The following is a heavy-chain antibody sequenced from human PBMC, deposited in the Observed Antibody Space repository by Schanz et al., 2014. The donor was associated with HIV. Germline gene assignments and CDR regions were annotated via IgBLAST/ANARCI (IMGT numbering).Heavy chain of an antibody. V-gene: IGHV3-23*04. D-gene: IGHD3-22*01. Sequence: VQLVESGGGVVQPGRSLRLSCAASGFTFSSYGMHWVRQAPGKGLEWVSSISGNGDSAYYADSVRGRFTISRDNSKNTLYLQMTTLRIDDTAVYYCAKPEYDSRGNSQSHFDYWGQGTLVTVSS. CDR3: AKPEYDSRGNSQSHFDY. CDR1: GFTFSSYG. J-gene: IGHJ4*02. CDR2: ISGNGDSA.